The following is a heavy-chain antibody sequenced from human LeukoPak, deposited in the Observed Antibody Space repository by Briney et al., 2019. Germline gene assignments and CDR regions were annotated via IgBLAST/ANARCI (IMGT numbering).Heavy chain of an antibody. V-gene: IGHV4-30-2*03. CDR2: IYHSGST. J-gene: IGHJ3*02. CDR3: ARHFRREVLIGSAFDI. CDR1: GGSISSGGYS. D-gene: IGHD3-22*01. Sequence: TSETLSLTCAVSGGSISSGGYSWSWIRQPPGKGLEWIGYIYHSGSTYYNPSLKSRVTISIDTSKKQFSLNLSAVTATDTAVYYCARHFRREVLIGSAFDIWGQGTMVTVSS.